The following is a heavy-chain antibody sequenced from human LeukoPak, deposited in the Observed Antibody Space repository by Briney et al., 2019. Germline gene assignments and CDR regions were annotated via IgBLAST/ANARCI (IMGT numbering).Heavy chain of an antibody. CDR3: ARLQAAAGYYYYMDV. V-gene: IGHV4-61*02. Sequence: SETLSLTCTVPGGSISSGTYYWSWVRQPAGKGLEWIGRIYTSGSTNYNPSLKSRVTISVDTSKNQFSLKLSSVTAADTAVYYCARLQAAAGYYYYMDVWGKGTTVTVSS. J-gene: IGHJ6*03. CDR1: GGSISSGTYY. D-gene: IGHD6-13*01. CDR2: IYTSGST.